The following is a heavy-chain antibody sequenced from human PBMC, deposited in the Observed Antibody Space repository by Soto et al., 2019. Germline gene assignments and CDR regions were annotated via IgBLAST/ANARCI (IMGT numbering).Heavy chain of an antibody. CDR3: AREEAGGGRDYYGLDV. V-gene: IGHV4-30-4*08. CDR1: GGSISSEYFH. D-gene: IGHD2-15*01. CDR2: IHYTGSI. J-gene: IGHJ6*02. Sequence: QGQLQQSGPGLVEPSQTLSLTCAVSGGSISSEYFHWTWIRQSPGKGMEWIGYIHYTGSIMYTPSFKSRLTMAVDTTKNQFSLQLTSVTAADTAVYFCAREEAGGGRDYYGLDVWGQGTTVTVSS.